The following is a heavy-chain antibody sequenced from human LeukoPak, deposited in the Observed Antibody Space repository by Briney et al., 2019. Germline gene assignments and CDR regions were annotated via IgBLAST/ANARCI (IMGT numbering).Heavy chain of an antibody. V-gene: IGHV3-21*01. CDR3: ARPDEDYVGGNYYYYMDV. D-gene: IGHD4-23*01. J-gene: IGHJ6*03. Sequence: GGSLRLSCAAAGFTFSNYSMNWVRQAPGKGLEWVSSISSSSSCIYYADSVKGRFTISRDNAKNSLYLQMNSLRAEDTAVYYCARPDEDYVGGNYYYYMDVWGKGTTVTVSS. CDR1: GFTFSNYS. CDR2: ISSSSSCI.